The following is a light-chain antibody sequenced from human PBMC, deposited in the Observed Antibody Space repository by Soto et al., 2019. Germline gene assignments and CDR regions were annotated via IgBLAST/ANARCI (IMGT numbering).Light chain of an antibody. CDR2: GAS. V-gene: IGKV3-15*01. J-gene: IGKJ3*01. CDR1: QSISSN. CDR3: QQYNNWPPFS. Sequence: EIVMTQSPATLSVSPGERATLSCRASQSISSNLAWYQQKNGQTPRLLIYGASTRAAGILARFSGSGYGTDFTLTISSRQSEDFAVYYCQQYNNWPPFSFGPGTKVDIK.